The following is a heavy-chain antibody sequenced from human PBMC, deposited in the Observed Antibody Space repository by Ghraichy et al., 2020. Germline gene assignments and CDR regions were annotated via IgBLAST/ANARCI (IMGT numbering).Heavy chain of an antibody. CDR1: GFTFNRYW. Sequence: GGSLRLSCAASGFTFNRYWMTWVRQAPGKGLEWVANINQDGSAKYYVDSVKGRFTLSRDNAKSSLFLQMNSLRSDDTALYYCAREGYSEPDFWGQGTLVTVSS. CDR2: INQDGSAK. CDR3: AREGYSEPDF. D-gene: IGHD5-18*01. J-gene: IGHJ4*02. V-gene: IGHV3-7*01.